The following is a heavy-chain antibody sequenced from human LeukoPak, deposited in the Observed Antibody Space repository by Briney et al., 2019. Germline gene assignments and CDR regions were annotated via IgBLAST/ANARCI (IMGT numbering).Heavy chain of an antibody. J-gene: IGHJ5*02. Sequence: SETLSLTCTVSGDSISRYYWSWIRQPPGKGLEWIGRFNTIGSTNYNPSLKSRVTMSLDTSKNQFSLTLNSVTAADTAVYYCARAGPSVTSYDFCAWGQGTMVTVSS. D-gene: IGHD3-3*01. CDR1: GDSISRYY. CDR3: ARAGPSVTSYDFCA. CDR2: FNTIGST. V-gene: IGHV4-4*07.